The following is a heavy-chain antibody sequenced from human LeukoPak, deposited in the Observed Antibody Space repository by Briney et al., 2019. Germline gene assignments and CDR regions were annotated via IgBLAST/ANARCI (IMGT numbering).Heavy chain of an antibody. CDR2: IIPILGIA. CDR3: ARGPPYYYDSSGYYSVYYFDY. V-gene: IGHV1-69*04. J-gene: IGHJ4*02. D-gene: IGHD3-22*01. Sequence: GASVKVSCKASGGTFSSYAISWVRQAPGQGLEWMGRIIPILGIANYAQKFQGRVTITADRSTSTAYKELSSLRSEDTAVYYCARGPPYYYDSSGYYSVYYFDYWGQGTLVTVSS. CDR1: GGTFSSYA.